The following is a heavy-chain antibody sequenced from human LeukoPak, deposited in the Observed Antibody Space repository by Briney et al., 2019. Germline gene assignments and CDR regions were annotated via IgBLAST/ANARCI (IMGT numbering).Heavy chain of an antibody. V-gene: IGHV1-46*01. CDR3: ARGGAGLFGVVIMWAFDI. Sequence: ASVKVSCKASGYTFTSYYMHWVRQAPGRGLEWMGIINPSGGSTSYAQKFQGRVTMTRDTSTSTVYMELSSLRSEDTAVYYCARGGAGLFGVVIMWAFDIWGQGTMVTVSS. D-gene: IGHD3-3*01. CDR1: GYTFTSYY. J-gene: IGHJ3*02. CDR2: INPSGGST.